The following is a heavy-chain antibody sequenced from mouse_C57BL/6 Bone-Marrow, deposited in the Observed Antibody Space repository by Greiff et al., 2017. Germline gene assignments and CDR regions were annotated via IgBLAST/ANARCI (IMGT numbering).Heavy chain of an antibody. D-gene: IGHD1-1*01. CDR2: ISYDGSN. CDR1: GYSITSGYY. CDR3: ARGTTVVAHFDY. V-gene: IGHV3-6*01. J-gene: IGHJ2*01. Sequence: VQLKESGPGLVKPSQSLSLTCSVTGYSITSGYYWNWIRQFPGNKLEWMGYISYDGSNNYNPSLKNRISITLDTSKNQFFLKLNSVTTEDTATYYCARGTTVVAHFDYWGQGTTLTVSS.